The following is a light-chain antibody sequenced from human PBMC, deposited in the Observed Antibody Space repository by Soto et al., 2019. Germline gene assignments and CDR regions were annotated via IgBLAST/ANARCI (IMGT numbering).Light chain of an antibody. V-gene: IGKV1-27*01. CDR2: AAS. Sequence: DIQMTQAPSSLSASVGDRVTITCRASQGISNYLAWYQQKPGKVPKLLIYAASTLQAGVPSRFSGSGSGTDFTLTSSSLQPEDVATYYWQKYNSAPWTFGQGTKVEIK. CDR3: QKYNSAPWT. J-gene: IGKJ1*01. CDR1: QGISNY.